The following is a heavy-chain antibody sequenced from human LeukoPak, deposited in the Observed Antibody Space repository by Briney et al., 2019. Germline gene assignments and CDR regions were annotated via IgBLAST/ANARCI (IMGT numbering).Heavy chain of an antibody. V-gene: IGHV3-30-3*01. CDR2: ISYDGSNI. J-gene: IGHJ4*02. CDR1: GFTFSSYA. D-gene: IGHD3-22*01. CDR3: ASGFYYDSSGYLRGDY. Sequence: GGSLRLSCAASGFTFSSYAMHWVRQAPGKGLEWVAFISYDGSNIFYPDSVRGRFTISKDNSKNTLFLQMSSLRAEDTAVYYCASGFYYDSSGYLRGDYWGQGTVVTVSS.